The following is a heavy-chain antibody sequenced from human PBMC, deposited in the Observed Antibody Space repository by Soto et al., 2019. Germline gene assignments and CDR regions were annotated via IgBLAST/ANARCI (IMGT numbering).Heavy chain of an antibody. V-gene: IGHV4-30-4*01. CDR3: ARSRITIFGVGIFDY. CDR2: IYYSGST. Sequence: SETLSLTCTVSGGSISSGDYYWSWIRQPPGKGLEWIGYIYYSGSTYYNPSLKSRVTISVDTSKNQFSLKLSSVTAADTAVYYCARSRITIFGVGIFDYWGQGTLVTVPS. J-gene: IGHJ4*02. CDR1: GGSISSGDYY. D-gene: IGHD3-3*01.